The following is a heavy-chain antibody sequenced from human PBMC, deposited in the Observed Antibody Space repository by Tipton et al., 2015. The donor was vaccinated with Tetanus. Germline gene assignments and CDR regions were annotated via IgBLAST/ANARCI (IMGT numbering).Heavy chain of an antibody. CDR2: IYFTGTT. V-gene: IGHV4-31*03. CDR1: GDSISSGDFY. CDR3: ARVSRRNFYFDY. J-gene: IGHJ4*02. D-gene: IGHD2/OR15-2a*01. Sequence: TLSLTCTVSGDSISSGDFYWSWIRQHPGKGLEWIGYIYFTGTTYYNPSLESRLTISIDTSKNQFSLELTSVTVADSAVYFCARVSRRNFYFDYWGPGAQVTVSS.